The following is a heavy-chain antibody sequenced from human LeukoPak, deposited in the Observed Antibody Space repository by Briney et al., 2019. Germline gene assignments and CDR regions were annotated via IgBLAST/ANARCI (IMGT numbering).Heavy chain of an antibody. V-gene: IGHV4-4*07. CDR1: GGSISNYY. J-gene: IGHJ4*02. Sequence: SETLSLTCSVSGGSISNYYWNWIRQPAGKGLEWIGRIYASGSTNYNPSLKSRVTISMDKSKNHFSLNLKSVTAADTGFYYCARDFYGDDGHHPFDYWGQGIQVTVSS. D-gene: IGHD2/OR15-2a*01. CDR2: IYASGST. CDR3: ARDFYGDDGHHPFDY.